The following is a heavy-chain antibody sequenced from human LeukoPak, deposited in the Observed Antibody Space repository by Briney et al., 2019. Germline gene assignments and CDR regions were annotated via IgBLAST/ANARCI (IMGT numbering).Heavy chain of an antibody. V-gene: IGHV1-2*06. Sequence: ASVKVSCKASGYTFTGYYMHWVRQAPGQGLEWMGRINPNSGGTSYAQKFQGRVTMTRDTSISTAYMELSRLRSDDTAVYYCARETTTYCSGGSCYRNYMDVWGKGTTVTVSS. J-gene: IGHJ6*03. CDR1: GYTFTGYY. D-gene: IGHD2-15*01. CDR3: ARETTTYCSGGSCYRNYMDV. CDR2: INPNSGGT.